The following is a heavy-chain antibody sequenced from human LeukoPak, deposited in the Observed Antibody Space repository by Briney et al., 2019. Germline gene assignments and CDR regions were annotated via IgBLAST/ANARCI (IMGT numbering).Heavy chain of an antibody. J-gene: IGHJ1*01. CDR2: IWYDGSNK. CDR3: VIDYYDSKDYYLGHN. D-gene: IGHD3-22*01. V-gene: IGHV3-33*01. CDR1: GFTFSSYG. Sequence: GGSLRLSCAASGFTFSSYGMHWVRQAPGKGLEWVAVIWYDGSNKYYADSVRGRFTISRDNSKNTLYLQMSSLRADDTAVYFCVIDYYDSKDYYLGHNWGQGTLVTVSS.